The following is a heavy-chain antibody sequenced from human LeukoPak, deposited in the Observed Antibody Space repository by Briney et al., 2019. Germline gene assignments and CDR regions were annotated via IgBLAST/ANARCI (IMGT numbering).Heavy chain of an antibody. V-gene: IGHV3-23*01. J-gene: IGHJ4*02. CDR1: GFTFSSYA. CDR3: AKDDSTRDGFDY. CDR2: ISGSGGST. Sequence: GGSLRLSSAASGFTFSSYAMSWVRQAPGKGLEWVSAISGSGGSTYYADSVKGRFTISRDNSKNTLYLQMNSLRAEDTAVYFCAKDDSTRDGFDYWGQGTLVTVSS. D-gene: IGHD3-22*01.